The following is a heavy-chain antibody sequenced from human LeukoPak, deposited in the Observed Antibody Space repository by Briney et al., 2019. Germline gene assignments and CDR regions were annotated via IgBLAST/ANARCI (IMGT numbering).Heavy chain of an antibody. D-gene: IGHD6-13*01. CDR3: ARDGEPGIAAAGTYGMDV. Sequence: ASVKVSCKASGYTFAGYYMHWVRQAPGQGLEWMGWINPNSGGTNYAQKFQGRVTMTRDTSISTAYMELSRLRSDDTAVYYCARDGEPGIAAAGTYGMDVWGQGTTVTVSS. V-gene: IGHV1-2*02. CDR1: GYTFAGYY. CDR2: INPNSGGT. J-gene: IGHJ6*02.